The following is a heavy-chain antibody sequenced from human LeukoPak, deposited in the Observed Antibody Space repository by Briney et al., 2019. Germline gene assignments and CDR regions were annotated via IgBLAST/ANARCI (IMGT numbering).Heavy chain of an antibody. CDR1: GFTFSSYW. CDR2: IYYSGST. V-gene: IGHV4-59*01. J-gene: IGHJ5*02. CDR3: ARDSHDILTGYYLNWFDP. D-gene: IGHD3-9*01. Sequence: TGGSLRLSCAASGFTFSSYWMSWIRQPPGKGLEWIGYIYYSGSTNYNPSLKSRVTISVDTSKNQFSLKLSSVTAADTAVYYCARDSHDILTGYYLNWFDPWGQGTLVTVSS.